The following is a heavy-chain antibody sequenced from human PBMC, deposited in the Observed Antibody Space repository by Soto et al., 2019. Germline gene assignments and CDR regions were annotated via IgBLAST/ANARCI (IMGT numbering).Heavy chain of an antibody. J-gene: IGHJ4*02. D-gene: IGHD3-16*01. CDR2: ASSTGHYT. CDR1: GFTFVDHY. CDR3: VKRRARNLGSPACFDY. Sequence: WGSLRLSCAASGFTFVDHYMSWIRPAPGKGLEWISYASSTGHYTNYAYSGKGRFTISRDKSRNRLFLEMNSLGADDTAVYYGVKRRARNLGSPACFDYWGQGTVVTLSS. V-gene: IGHV3-11*06.